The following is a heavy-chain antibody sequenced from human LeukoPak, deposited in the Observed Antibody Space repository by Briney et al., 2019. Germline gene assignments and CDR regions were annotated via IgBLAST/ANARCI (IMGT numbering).Heavy chain of an antibody. CDR3: AKGYYDSSGRIVAEYFQH. CDR2: ISYDGSNK. CDR1: GFTFSSYG. V-gene: IGHV3-30*18. D-gene: IGHD3-22*01. J-gene: IGHJ1*01. Sequence: GGSLRLSCAASGFTFSSYGMHWVRQAPGKGLEWVAVISYDGSNKYYADSVKGRFTISRDNSKNTLYLQMNSLRAEDTAVYYCAKGYYDSSGRIVAEYFQHWGQGTLVTVSS.